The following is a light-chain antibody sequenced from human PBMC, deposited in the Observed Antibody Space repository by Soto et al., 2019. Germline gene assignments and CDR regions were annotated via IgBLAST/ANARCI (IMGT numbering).Light chain of an antibody. V-gene: IGLV2-14*01. Sequence: QSVLTQPASVSGSPGQSISISCIGTSSDVGGYNFVSWYQQHPGKAPKLMIYDVTNRPSGVSNRFSGSKSGNTASLTISGLQAEDEADYYCRSYTSSGTDVFGTGTKVTVL. J-gene: IGLJ1*01. CDR2: DVT. CDR3: RSYTSSGTDV. CDR1: SSDVGGYNF.